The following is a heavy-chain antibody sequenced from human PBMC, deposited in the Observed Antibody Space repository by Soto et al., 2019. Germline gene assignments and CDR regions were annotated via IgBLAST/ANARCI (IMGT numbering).Heavy chain of an antibody. J-gene: IGHJ4*02. V-gene: IGHV1-69*08. D-gene: IGHD2-15*01. CDR1: GGTFSSYT. CDR2: TIPILGIA. CDR3: ARDCVEGYWSGGSCYGFDY. Sequence: QVQLVQSGAEVKKPGSSVKVSCNASGGTFSSYTIIWVRQAPGQGLGWMGRTIPILGIANYAQKFQGRVTITADKLTSTAYREMSSLRSEDSAVYYCARDCVEGYWSGGSCYGFDYGGQGTLVTVSS.